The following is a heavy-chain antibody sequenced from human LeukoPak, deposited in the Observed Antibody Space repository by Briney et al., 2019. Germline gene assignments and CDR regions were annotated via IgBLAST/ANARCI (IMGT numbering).Heavy chain of an antibody. Sequence: GGSLRLSCAASGFTFSSYWMNWARQAPGKGLEWVSSISDSSSGIYYADSVKGRFTISRDNSKSTLFLDMNSLRVEDTAIYYCANSYYNFWSGFANWGQGTLVSVSS. J-gene: IGHJ4*02. D-gene: IGHD3-3*01. CDR2: ISDSSSGI. CDR1: GFTFSSYW. V-gene: IGHV3-23*01. CDR3: ANSYYNFWSGFAN.